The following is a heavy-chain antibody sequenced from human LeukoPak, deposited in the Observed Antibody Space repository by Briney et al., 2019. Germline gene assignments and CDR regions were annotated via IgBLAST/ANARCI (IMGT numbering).Heavy chain of an antibody. CDR2: IYHSGST. V-gene: IGHV4-39*07. CDR3: ARDTPYYYDSSGYLD. CDR1: GGSISSSSYY. Sequence: SETLSLTCTVSGGSISSSSYYWGWLRQPPGKGLEWIGSIYHSGSTYYNPSLKSRVTISVDTSKNQFSLKLSSVTAADTAVYYCARDTPYYYDSSGYLDWGQGTLVTVSS. D-gene: IGHD3-22*01. J-gene: IGHJ4*02.